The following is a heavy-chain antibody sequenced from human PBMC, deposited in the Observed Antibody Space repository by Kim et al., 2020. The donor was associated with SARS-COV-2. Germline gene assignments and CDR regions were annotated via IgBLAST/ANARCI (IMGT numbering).Heavy chain of an antibody. V-gene: IGHV4-31*02. J-gene: IGHJ4*02. CDR3: ARALRRYSYGGIDY. Sequence: YNPSLKSRLTISVDTSENQFSLTLSSVTAADTAVYYCARALRRYSYGGIDYWGQGTLVTVSS. D-gene: IGHD5-18*01.